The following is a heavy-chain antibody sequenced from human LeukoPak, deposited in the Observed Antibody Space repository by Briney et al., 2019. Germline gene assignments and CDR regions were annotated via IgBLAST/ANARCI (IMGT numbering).Heavy chain of an antibody. CDR1: GFTFSNYA. CDR3: ARDAGRYYDSSGYRGSFDP. Sequence: GGSLRLSCAASGFTFSNYAMSWVRQAPGKGLEWVAVISYDGSNKYYADSVKGRFTISRDNSKNTLYLQMNSLRAEDTAVYYCARDAGRYYDSSGYRGSFDPWGQGTLVTVSS. D-gene: IGHD3-22*01. V-gene: IGHV3-30*01. J-gene: IGHJ5*02. CDR2: ISYDGSNK.